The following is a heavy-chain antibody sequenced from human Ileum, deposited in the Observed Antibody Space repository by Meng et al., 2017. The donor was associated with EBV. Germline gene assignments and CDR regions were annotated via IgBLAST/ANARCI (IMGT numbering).Heavy chain of an antibody. CDR2: VYWDDDK. D-gene: IGHD3/OR15-3a*01. Sequence: HINFKDPAPTLVNPTQTLTLTCIFSGFSLNTSGVGVGWIRQPPGKALEWLALVYWDDDKRYSPSLERRLTITKDTSKNQVVLTMTNMDPLDTATYYCAHEEDWRIDYWGQGTLVTVSS. V-gene: IGHV2-5*02. CDR1: GFSLNTSGVG. CDR3: AHEEDWRIDY. J-gene: IGHJ4*02.